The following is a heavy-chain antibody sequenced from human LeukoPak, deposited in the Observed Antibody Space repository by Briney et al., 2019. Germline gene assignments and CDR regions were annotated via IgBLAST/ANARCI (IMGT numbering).Heavy chain of an antibody. CDR2: IYSGGST. D-gene: IGHD5-18*01. J-gene: IGHJ4*02. Sequence: GGSLRLSCAASGFTVNSNYMSWVRQAPGKGLEWVSVIYSGGSTYYADSVKGRFTISRDNSKNTLYLQMNSLRAEGTAVYYCARDRRYSYGRGYYFDYWGQGTLVTVSS. CDR3: ARDRRYSYGRGYYFDY. CDR1: GFTVNSNY. V-gene: IGHV3-66*01.